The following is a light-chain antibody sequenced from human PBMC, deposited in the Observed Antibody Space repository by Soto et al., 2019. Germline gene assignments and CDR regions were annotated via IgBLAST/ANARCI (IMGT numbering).Light chain of an antibody. J-gene: IGLJ2*01. CDR1: SSDVGYYNY. V-gene: IGLV2-8*01. CDR3: SSYAGSNNFGV. CDR2: EVS. Sequence: QSALTQHPSASGSPGQSVTISCTGTSSDVGYYNYVSWYQHHPGKAPKLMIYEVSKRPSGVPDRFSGSKSGNTASLTVSGLHAEDEADYYCSSYAGSNNFGVFGGGTKVTVL.